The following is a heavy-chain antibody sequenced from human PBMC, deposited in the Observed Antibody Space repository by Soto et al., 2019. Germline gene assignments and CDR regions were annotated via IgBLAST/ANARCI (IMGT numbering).Heavy chain of an antibody. CDR1: GYNFTAYA. V-gene: IGHV1-3*01. CDR3: ARVGYFDSHRFPRSYDY. CDR2: INGGNDKT. D-gene: IGHD3-22*01. J-gene: IGHJ4*02. Sequence: ASVKVSCKASGYNFTAYAIYWVRQAPRQSLEWLGWINGGNDKTGYSQRFQGRLSITKKTSATTAFMELSNLRSEDTAVYYCARVGYFDSHRFPRSYDYWGQGPLVTVSS.